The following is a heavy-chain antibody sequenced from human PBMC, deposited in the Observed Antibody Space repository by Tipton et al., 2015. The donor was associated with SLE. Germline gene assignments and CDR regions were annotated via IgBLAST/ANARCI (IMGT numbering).Heavy chain of an antibody. CDR2: INHSGST. Sequence: LRLSCAVYGGSFSGYYWSWIRQPPGKGLEWIGEINHSGSTNYNPSLKSRVTISADTSKNQFSLKLSSVTAADTAVYYCARGRSSLFDYWGQGTLVTVSS. J-gene: IGHJ4*02. CDR1: GGSFSGYY. V-gene: IGHV4-34*01. CDR3: ARGRSSLFDY.